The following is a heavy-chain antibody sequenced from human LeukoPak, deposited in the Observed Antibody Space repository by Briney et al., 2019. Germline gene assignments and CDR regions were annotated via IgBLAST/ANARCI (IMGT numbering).Heavy chain of an antibody. J-gene: IGHJ4*02. D-gene: IGHD6-6*01. V-gene: IGHV1-69*01. CDR3: ARDREYSSSSLNY. Sequence: SVKVSCKASGGTFSSYAISWVRQAPGQGLEWMGGIIPIFGTANYAQKFQGRVTITADESTSTAYMELSSLRSEVTAVYYCARDREYSSSSLNYWGQGTLVTVSS. CDR1: GGTFSSYA. CDR2: IIPIFGTA.